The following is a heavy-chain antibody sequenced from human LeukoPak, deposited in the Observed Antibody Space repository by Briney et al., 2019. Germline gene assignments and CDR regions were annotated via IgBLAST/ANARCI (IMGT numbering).Heavy chain of an antibody. J-gene: IGHJ4*02. V-gene: IGHV4-4*07. CDR3: ARSGGNAPYSFISLDY. CDR2: IYTSGST. Sequence: SETLSLTCTVSGGSISSYYWSWIRQPAGKGLEWIGRIYTSGSTNYNPSLKSRVTMSVDTSKNQFSLKLSSVTAADTAVYYCARSGGNAPYSFISLDYWGQGMLVIVSS. CDR1: GGSISSYY. D-gene: IGHD4-23*01.